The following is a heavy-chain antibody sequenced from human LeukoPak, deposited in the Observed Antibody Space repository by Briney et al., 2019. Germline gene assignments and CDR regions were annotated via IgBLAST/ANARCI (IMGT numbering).Heavy chain of an antibody. D-gene: IGHD6-13*01. CDR3: ARTEADGRYLDF. CDR1: GDSVSSNTAA. Sequence: SQTLSLTCAISGDSVSSNTAAWNWVRQSPSRGLEWLGRTYYRSNWSRDYAISVKSRIIINPDTSKKQFSLQLSSMTPEDTSVYYCARTEADGRYLDFWGQGALVTVSS. CDR2: TYYRSNWSR. J-gene: IGHJ4*02. V-gene: IGHV6-1*01.